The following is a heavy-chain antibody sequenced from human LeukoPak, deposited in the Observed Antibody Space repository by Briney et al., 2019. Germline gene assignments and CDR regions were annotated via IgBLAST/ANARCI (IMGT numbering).Heavy chain of an antibody. CDR3: ARDFDGPRASDY. CDR2: IYWSSSGT. Sequence: QPGGSLRLSCVVSGFNSEDHAMHWVRQAPGKGLEWVSGIYWSSSGTGYADSVKGRFTVSRDSAKNSLYLQMNSLRPEDTAVYYCARDFDGPRASDYWGQGISVTVSS. V-gene: IGHV3-9*02. CDR1: GFNSEDHA. J-gene: IGHJ4*02. D-gene: IGHD4-17*01.